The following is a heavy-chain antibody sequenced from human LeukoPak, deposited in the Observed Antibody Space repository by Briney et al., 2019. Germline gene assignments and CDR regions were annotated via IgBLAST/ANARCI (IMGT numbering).Heavy chain of an antibody. CDR1: GFTFSSYG. CDR2: IWYDGSDK. V-gene: IGHV3-33*06. Sequence: PGRSLRLSCAASGFTFSSYGMHWVRQAPGKGLEWVAVIWYDGSDKYYADSVKGRFTISRDNSKNTLYLQMNSLRAEDTAVYYCAKDRGDYYDSSGYYSGGFDIWGQGTMVTVSS. CDR3: AKDRGDYYDSSGYYSGGFDI. J-gene: IGHJ3*02. D-gene: IGHD3-22*01.